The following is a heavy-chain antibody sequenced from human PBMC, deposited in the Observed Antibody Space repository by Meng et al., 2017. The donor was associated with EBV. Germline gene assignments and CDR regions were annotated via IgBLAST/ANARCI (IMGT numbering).Heavy chain of an antibody. D-gene: IGHD3-22*01. Sequence: QPQVQRAGSGLVQPSPPPSLTCTGSVASGSISSYNWCWIRQPPWKGMEWIWIIYYSGSTYYNQSPKRRVTISVDTSKNKFSLKLSSVTAADTAVYYCAREGDSDSSGYYYYWGQGTLVTVSS. CDR1: VASGSISSYN. CDR2: IYYSGST. CDR3: AREGDSDSSGYYYY. V-gene: IGHV4-39*07. J-gene: IGHJ4*02.